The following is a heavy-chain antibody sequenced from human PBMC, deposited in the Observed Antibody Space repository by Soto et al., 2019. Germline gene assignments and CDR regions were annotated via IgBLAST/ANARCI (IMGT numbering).Heavy chain of an antibody. J-gene: IGHJ4*02. CDR2: IDYSGSA. CDR3: ARVAYTSGFNFCDY. D-gene: IGHD6-19*01. CDR1: GGSISSYY. Sequence: SETLSLTCTVSGGSISSYYWSWIRQSPGKGLEWIGYIDYSGSANYNPSLKSRVTMSADTSKNQFSLRLSSVTAADTAVYYCARVAYTSGFNFCDYWGPGTLVPVSS. V-gene: IGHV4-59*01.